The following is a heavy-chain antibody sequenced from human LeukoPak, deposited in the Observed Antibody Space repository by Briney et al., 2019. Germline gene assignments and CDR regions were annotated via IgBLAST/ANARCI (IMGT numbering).Heavy chain of an antibody. D-gene: IGHD2-15*01. CDR1: GGSVTSYY. V-gene: IGHV4-59*02. J-gene: IGHJ5*02. Sequence: SETLSLTYSVSGGSVTSYYWNWVRQTPGKGLEWIGYISSSETTDYGPSFKSRVTMSLDTSKNQFSLKLSSVTAADTGVYYCARGYCSDERCPVFPSWGQGTLVTVSS. CDR2: ISSSETT. CDR3: ARGYCSDERCPVFPS.